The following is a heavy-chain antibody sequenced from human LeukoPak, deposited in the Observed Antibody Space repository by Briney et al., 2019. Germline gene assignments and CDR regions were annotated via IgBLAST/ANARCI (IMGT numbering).Heavy chain of an antibody. CDR2: IWYDGSNI. D-gene: IGHD3-22*01. J-gene: IGHJ4*02. CDR3: ARARNDYDTSSFSALDY. V-gene: IGHV3-33*01. Sequence: PGGSLRLSCAASGFTFSSYGMHCVRQAPGKGLEWLAVIWYDGSNIYYADPVKGRFAISRDNSKNTLYLQINSLRAEDTAVYYCARARNDYDTSSFSALDYWGQGTLVTVSS. CDR1: GFTFSSYG.